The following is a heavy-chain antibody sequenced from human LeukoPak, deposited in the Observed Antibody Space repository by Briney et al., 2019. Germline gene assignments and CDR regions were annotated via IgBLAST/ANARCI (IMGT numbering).Heavy chain of an antibody. Sequence: GGSLRLSCAASGFTFSSYSMNWVRQTPGKGLEWVSSISSSSSYIYYADSVKGRFTISRDNAKNSLYLQMNSLRAEDTAVYYCARSFYYGSGSYEVGMDVWGKGTTVTISS. D-gene: IGHD3-10*01. CDR1: GFTFSSYS. CDR3: ARSFYYGSGSYEVGMDV. V-gene: IGHV3-21*01. CDR2: ISSSSSYI. J-gene: IGHJ6*04.